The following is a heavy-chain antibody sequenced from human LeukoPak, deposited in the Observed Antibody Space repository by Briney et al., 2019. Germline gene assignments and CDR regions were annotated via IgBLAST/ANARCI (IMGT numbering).Heavy chain of an antibody. Sequence: PGGSLRLSCAASGFTFSSYWMHWVRQAPGKGLVWVSRINSDGSSTSYADSVKGRFTISRGNAKNTLYLQMNSLRAEDTAVYYCARDALDYGDYPSLYYFDYWGQGTLVTVSS. CDR1: GFTFSSYW. CDR3: ARDALDYGDYPSLYYFDY. J-gene: IGHJ4*02. D-gene: IGHD4-17*01. CDR2: INSDGSST. V-gene: IGHV3-74*01.